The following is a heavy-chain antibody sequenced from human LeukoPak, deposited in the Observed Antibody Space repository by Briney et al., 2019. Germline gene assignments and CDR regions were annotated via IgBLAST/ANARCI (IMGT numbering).Heavy chain of an antibody. V-gene: IGHV3-23*01. J-gene: IGHJ4*02. D-gene: IGHD3-16*01. CDR3: ARDRLGAMLFFDS. CDR1: GFTFSSYS. Sequence: PGGTLRLSCAASGFTFSSYSMSWVRQAPGKGLEWVPAITGTGHITYYADSVKGRFTISRDNSKNTLYLQMNSLRAEDTALYYCARDRLGAMLFFDSWGQGTLVTVSS. CDR2: ITGTGHIT.